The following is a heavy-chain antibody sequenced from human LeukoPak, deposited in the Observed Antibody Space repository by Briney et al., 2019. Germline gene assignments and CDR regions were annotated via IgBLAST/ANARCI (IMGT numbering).Heavy chain of an antibody. J-gene: IGHJ4*02. CDR3: ARVKNYYDSSGYLYYFDY. CDR1: GYTSTGYY. D-gene: IGHD3-22*01. V-gene: IGHV1-2*02. CDR2: INPNSGGT. Sequence: GASVKVSCKASGYTSTGYYIHWVRQAPGQGLEWMGWINPNSGGTNYAQKFQGRVTMTRDTSISTAYMELSRLRSDDTAVYYCARVKNYYDSSGYLYYFDYWGQGTLVTVSS.